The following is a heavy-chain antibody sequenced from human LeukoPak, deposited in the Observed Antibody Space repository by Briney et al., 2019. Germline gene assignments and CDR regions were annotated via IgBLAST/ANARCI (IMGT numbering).Heavy chain of an antibody. Sequence: PGGSLRLSCAASGFTFSNAWMSWVRQAPGKGLEWVGRIKSKTDGGTTDYAAPVKGRFTISRDDSKNTLYLQMNSLKTEDTAVHYCTTEKQWLGTFDYWGQGTLVTVSS. CDR2: IKSKTDGGTT. D-gene: IGHD6-19*01. J-gene: IGHJ4*02. CDR3: TTEKQWLGTFDY. CDR1: GFTFSNAW. V-gene: IGHV3-15*01.